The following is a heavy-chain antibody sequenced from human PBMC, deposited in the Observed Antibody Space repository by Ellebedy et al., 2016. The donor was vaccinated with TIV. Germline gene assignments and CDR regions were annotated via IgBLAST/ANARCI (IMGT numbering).Heavy chain of an antibody. J-gene: IGHJ6*02. Sequence: GGSLRLSCAASGFTFSSYEMNWVRQAPGKGLEWVSYISSSGSTIYYADSVKGRFTISRDNSKNSLYLQMNSLRAEDTAVYYCARTLHYSSSWYAGVSTRGMDVWGQGTTVTVSS. D-gene: IGHD6-13*01. CDR3: ARTLHYSSSWYAGVSTRGMDV. CDR2: ISSSGSTI. V-gene: IGHV3-48*03. CDR1: GFTFSSYE.